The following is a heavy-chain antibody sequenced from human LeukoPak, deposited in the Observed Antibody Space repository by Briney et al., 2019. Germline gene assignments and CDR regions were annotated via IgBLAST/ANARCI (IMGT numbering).Heavy chain of an antibody. V-gene: IGHV3-23*01. D-gene: IGHD5-18*01. Sequence: PGGSLRLSCAASGFSFSNWAMSWVRQAPGKGLEWVSGFTRNDETTSYADSVKGRFTISRDNSKNTLYLQMNSLTVEDTAVYHCARQLWLPDYWGQGTLVTVSS. CDR3: ARQLWLPDY. CDR2: FTRNDETT. CDR1: GFSFSNWA. J-gene: IGHJ4*02.